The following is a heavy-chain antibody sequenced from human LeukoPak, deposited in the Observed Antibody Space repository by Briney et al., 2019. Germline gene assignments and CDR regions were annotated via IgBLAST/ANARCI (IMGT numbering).Heavy chain of an antibody. J-gene: IGHJ6*03. Sequence: PSETLSLTCTVSGGSISSGSYYWSWIRQPAGKGLEWIGRIYTSGSTNYNPSLKSRVTISVDTSKNQFSLKLSSVTAADTAVYYCAREGFDIVVVPAAMPNYYYYMDVWGKGTTVTVSS. V-gene: IGHV4-61*02. CDR2: IYTSGST. D-gene: IGHD2-2*01. CDR3: AREGFDIVVVPAAMPNYYYYMDV. CDR1: GGSISSGSYY.